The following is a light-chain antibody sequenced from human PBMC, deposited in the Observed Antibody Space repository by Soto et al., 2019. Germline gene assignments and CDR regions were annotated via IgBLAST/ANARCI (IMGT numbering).Light chain of an antibody. J-gene: IGKJ1*01. CDR3: QHYYNWPPWT. CDR1: QSVSSN. V-gene: IGKV3-15*01. CDR2: RAS. Sequence: EIVMTQSPATLSVSPGERATLSCRASQSVSSNLAWYQQKPGQAPRLLIYRASTRATGITARFSGSGSVTEFTPTISSLQSEDFAVSYCQHYYNWPPWTFGHGPKVEIK.